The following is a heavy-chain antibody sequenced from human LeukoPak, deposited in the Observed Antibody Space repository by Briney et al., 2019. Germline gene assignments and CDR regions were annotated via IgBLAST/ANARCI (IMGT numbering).Heavy chain of an antibody. CDR2: IYHDDSDT. CDR3: ARRTGFFDY. J-gene: IGHJ4*02. D-gene: IGHD1-14*01. V-gene: IGHV5-51*01. CDR1: GYSFINYW. Sequence: GETLKISCKASGYSFINYWIGWVRQMPGKGLEWMGIIYHDDSDTRYSPSFQGQVTISADRSISTTYLQWSSLRASDTAMYYCARRTGFFDYWGQGTLVTVSS.